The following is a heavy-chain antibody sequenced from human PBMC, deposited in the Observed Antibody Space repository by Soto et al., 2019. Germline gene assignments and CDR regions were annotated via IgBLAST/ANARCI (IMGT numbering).Heavy chain of an antibody. CDR1: GGTFSSYA. Sequence: QVQLVQSGAEVKKPGSSVKVSCKAFGGTFSSYAISWVRQAPGQGLEWMGGIIPTFGTANYAQKFQGRVTITADESTSTAYMELSSLRSEDTAVYYCARGRSGYCSGGSCYSVPNYYYYGMDVWGQGTTVTVSS. CDR2: IIPTFGTA. CDR3: ARGRSGYCSGGSCYSVPNYYYYGMDV. J-gene: IGHJ6*02. D-gene: IGHD2-15*01. V-gene: IGHV1-69*01.